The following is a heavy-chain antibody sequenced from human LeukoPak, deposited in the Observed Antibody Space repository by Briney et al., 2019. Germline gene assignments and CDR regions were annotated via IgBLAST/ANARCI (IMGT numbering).Heavy chain of an antibody. CDR3: ARGGYDFWSGYALDAFDI. CDR2: INHSGST. V-gene: IGHV4-34*01. CDR1: GGSFSGYY. D-gene: IGHD3-3*01. J-gene: IGHJ3*02. Sequence: SETLSLTCAVYGGSFSGYYWSWIRQPPGKGLEWIGEINHSGSTNYNPSLKSRVTISVGTSKNQFSLKLSSVTAADTAVYYCARGGYDFWSGYALDAFDIWGQGTMVTVSS.